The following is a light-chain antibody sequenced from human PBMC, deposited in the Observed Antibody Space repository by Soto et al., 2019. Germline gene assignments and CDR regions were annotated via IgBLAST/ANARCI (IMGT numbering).Light chain of an antibody. CDR3: QQYNKWPLT. CDR1: QSVSSN. V-gene: IGKV3-15*01. Sequence: EIMMTQSPGTLSASPGERATLSCRASQSVSSNLAWYQQKPGQAPRLLIYAVSTRATGIPARFSGSGSGTEFTLTISSLQSEDFAVYSCQQYNKWPLTFGQGTKVEIK. CDR2: AVS. J-gene: IGKJ1*01.